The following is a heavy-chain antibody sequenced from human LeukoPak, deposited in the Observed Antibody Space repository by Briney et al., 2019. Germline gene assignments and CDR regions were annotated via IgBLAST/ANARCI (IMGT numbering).Heavy chain of an antibody. Sequence: SETLSLTCTVSGGSVSSSDYYWASIRQPPGEGLQWVGSVYYSGTTYYNPSLKSRLTISVVTSKNQFSLKLSYVTAADTAVYYCVRLVSAAGSFDYWGRGTLVTVSS. CDR2: VYYSGTT. J-gene: IGHJ4*02. V-gene: IGHV4-39*01. D-gene: IGHD3-10*01. CDR3: VRLVSAAGSFDY. CDR1: GGSVSSSDYY.